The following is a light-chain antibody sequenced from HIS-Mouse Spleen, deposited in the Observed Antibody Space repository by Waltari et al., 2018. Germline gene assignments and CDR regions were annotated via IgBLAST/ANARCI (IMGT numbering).Light chain of an antibody. CDR1: SSDVGGYNY. CDR3: SSYTSSSTLV. Sequence: QSALTQPASVSGSPGQSITISCTGTSSDVGGYNYVSWYQQHPGKAPKLMIYDVSNRPSGVSIRFSGSQSGNPASLTISGLQAEDEADYYCSSYTSSSTLVFGGGTKLTVL. J-gene: IGLJ3*02. CDR2: DVS. V-gene: IGLV2-14*03.